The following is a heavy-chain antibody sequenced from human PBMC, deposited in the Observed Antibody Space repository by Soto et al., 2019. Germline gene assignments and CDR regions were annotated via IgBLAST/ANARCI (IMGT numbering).Heavy chain of an antibody. CDR1: GGSISSSSYY. CDR2: IYYSGST. J-gene: IGHJ6*02. Sequence: QLQLQESGPGLVKPSETLSLTCTVSGGSISSSSYYWGWIRQPPGKGLEWIGSIYYSGSTYYNPSLKSRVTISVDTSKNQFSLKLSSVTAADTAVYYCARHEESSDWGIAAAARMDVWGQGTTVTVSS. D-gene: IGHD6-13*01. CDR3: ARHEESSDWGIAAAARMDV. V-gene: IGHV4-39*01.